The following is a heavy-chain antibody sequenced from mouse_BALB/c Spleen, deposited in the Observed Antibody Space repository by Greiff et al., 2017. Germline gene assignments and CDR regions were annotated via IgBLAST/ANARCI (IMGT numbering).Heavy chain of an antibody. D-gene: IGHD2-10*01. Sequence: DVKLVESGGGLVQPGGSLRLSCATSGFTFTDYYMSWVRQPPGKALEWLGFIRNKANGYTTEYSASVKGRFTISRDNSQSILYLQMNTLRAEDSATYYCARAYYGNYEAAAMDYWGQGTSVTVSS. CDR1: GFTFTDYY. CDR3: ARAYYGNYEAAAMDY. V-gene: IGHV7-3*02. J-gene: IGHJ4*01. CDR2: IRNKANGYTT.